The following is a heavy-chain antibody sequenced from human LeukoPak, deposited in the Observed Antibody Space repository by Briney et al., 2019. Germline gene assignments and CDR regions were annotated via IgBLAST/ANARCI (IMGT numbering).Heavy chain of an antibody. CDR2: IYYSGST. J-gene: IGHJ5*02. CDR1: GGSISSYY. Sequence: SETLSLTCTVSGGSISSYYWSWIRQPPGKGLEWIGYIYYSGSTNYNPSLKSRVTISVDTSKNQLSLKLSSVTAAGTAVYYCARDLGWFDPWGQGTLVTVSS. CDR3: ARDLGWFDP. V-gene: IGHV4-59*01.